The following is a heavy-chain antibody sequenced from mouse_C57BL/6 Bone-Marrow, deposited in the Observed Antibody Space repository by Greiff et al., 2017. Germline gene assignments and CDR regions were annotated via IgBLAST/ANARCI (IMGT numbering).Heavy chain of an antibody. CDR2: ITPTSGYT. CDR1: GYTFPRYP. J-gene: IGHJ3*01. CDR3: AKNYYGSRFAY. V-gene: IGHV1-4*01. Sequence: VQLPQSGADLARPGASVKMSCKASGYTFPRYPLHWVQQRPGQGLDWIGYITPTSGYTKYNQQFKDTATWTADKSSSTAYMQLSSLTSEDSAVYYCAKNYYGSRFAYGGQGTLVTVSA. D-gene: IGHD1-1*01.